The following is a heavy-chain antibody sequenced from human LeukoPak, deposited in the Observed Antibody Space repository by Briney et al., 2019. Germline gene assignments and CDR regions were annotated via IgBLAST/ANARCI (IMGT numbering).Heavy chain of an antibody. CDR3: ARAPYDYVWGSYRQGSYFAY. CDR1: GGSISSYY. Sequence: SETLSLTCTVSGGSISSYYWSWIRQPPGKGLEWIGYIYYSGCTNYNPSLKSRVTISVDTSENQFSLKLSSVTAAATAVYYCARAPYDYVWGSYRQGSYFAYWGQGTLVTVSS. D-gene: IGHD3-16*02. V-gene: IGHV4-59*01. J-gene: IGHJ4*02. CDR2: IYYSGCT.